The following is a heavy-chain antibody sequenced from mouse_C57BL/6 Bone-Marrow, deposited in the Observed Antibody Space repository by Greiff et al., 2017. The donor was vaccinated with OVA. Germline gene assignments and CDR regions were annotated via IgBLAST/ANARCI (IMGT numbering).Heavy chain of an antibody. Sequence: VQVVESGAELARPGASVKMSCKASGYTFTIYTMHWVKQRPGQGLEWIGYINPSSGYTKYNQKFKDKATLTADKSSSTAYMQLSSLTSEDSAVYYCARGLLRPLSYAMDYWGQGTSVTVSS. V-gene: IGHV1-4*01. CDR3: ARGLLRPLSYAMDY. D-gene: IGHD2-3*01. J-gene: IGHJ4*01. CDR1: GYTFTIYT. CDR2: INPSSGYT.